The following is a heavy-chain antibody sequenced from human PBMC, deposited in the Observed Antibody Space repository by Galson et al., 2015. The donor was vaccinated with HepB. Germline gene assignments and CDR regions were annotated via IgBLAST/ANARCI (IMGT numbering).Heavy chain of an antibody. CDR3: ARDVPHSIAAAGTYYYYGMDV. V-gene: IGHV1-46*01. CDR2: INPSGGST. J-gene: IGHJ6*02. D-gene: IGHD6-13*01. CDR1: GYTFTSYY. Sequence: SVKVSCKASGYTFTSYYMHWVRQAPGQGLEWMGIINPSGGSTSYAQKFQGRVTMTRDTSTSTVYMELSSLRSEDTAVYYCARDVPHSIAAAGTYYYYGMDVWGQGTTVTVSS.